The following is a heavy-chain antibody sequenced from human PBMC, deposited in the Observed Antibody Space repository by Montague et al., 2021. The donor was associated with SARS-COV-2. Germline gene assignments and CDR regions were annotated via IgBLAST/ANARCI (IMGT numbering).Heavy chain of an antibody. CDR3: ARDRGWGSRGAGYIDL. CDR2: IYHTGST. J-gene: IGHJ2*01. CDR1: GGSIGSYY. Sequence: SETLSLTCTVSGGSIGSYYWSWIRQPPGKGLEWVGYIYHTGSTYYNPSLQSRLRTSVDTSKNEFSLTLTSVTAADTAIYYCARDRGWGSRGAGYIDLWGRGTLVTVSS. D-gene: IGHD2-21*01. V-gene: IGHV4-59*12.